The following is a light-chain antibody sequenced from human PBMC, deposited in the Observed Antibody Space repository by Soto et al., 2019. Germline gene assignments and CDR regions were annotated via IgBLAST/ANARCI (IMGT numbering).Light chain of an antibody. Sequence: EIVMTQSPATLSVSPGERATLSCRASQSVSSNLAWYQQKPGQAPRLLIYGASTRATGIPARFSGIGSGTEFSLTISSLQSEYFAVYYCQQYNSLPRTFGQGTKVEIK. CDR1: QSVSSN. J-gene: IGKJ1*01. CDR3: QQYNSLPRT. V-gene: IGKV3-15*01. CDR2: GAS.